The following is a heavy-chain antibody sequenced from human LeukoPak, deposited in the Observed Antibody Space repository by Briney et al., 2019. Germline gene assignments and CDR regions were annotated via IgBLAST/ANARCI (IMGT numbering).Heavy chain of an antibody. Sequence: GGSLRLSCAASGFTVSSNYMSWVRQAPGKGLEWVSVIYSGGSTYYADPVKGRFTISRDNSKNTLYLQMNSLRAEDTAVYYCASNSPADYYDSSGYPFDYWGQGTLVTVSS. J-gene: IGHJ4*02. D-gene: IGHD3-22*01. CDR1: GFTVSSNY. V-gene: IGHV3-66*01. CDR3: ASNSPADYYDSSGYPFDY. CDR2: IYSGGST.